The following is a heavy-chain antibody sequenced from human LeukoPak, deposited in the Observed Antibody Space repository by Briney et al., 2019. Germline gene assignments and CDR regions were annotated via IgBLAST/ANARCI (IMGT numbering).Heavy chain of an antibody. CDR3: ATMRYCSSTSCYRPNYYGMDV. CDR2: IYYSGST. Sequence: PSETLSLTCTVSGGSISSYYWSWIRQHPGKGLEWIGYIYYSGSTYYNPPLKSRVTISVDTSKNQFSLKLSSVTAADTAVYYCATMRYCSSTSCYRPNYYGMDVWGQGTTVTVSS. J-gene: IGHJ6*02. D-gene: IGHD2-2*01. V-gene: IGHV4-59*06. CDR1: GGSISSYY.